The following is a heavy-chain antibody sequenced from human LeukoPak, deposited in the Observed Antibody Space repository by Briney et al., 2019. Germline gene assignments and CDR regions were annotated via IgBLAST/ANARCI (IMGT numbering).Heavy chain of an antibody. V-gene: IGHV3-21*01. J-gene: IGHJ1*01. Sequence: NSGGSLRLSCAASGFTFSSDSMNWVRQAPGKGLEWVSSISSSSSYIYYADSVKGRFTISRDNAKNSLYLQMNSLRAEDTAVYYCAREFGGTVTTPPGFQHWGQGTLVTVSS. CDR3: AREFGGTVTTPPGFQH. CDR2: ISSSSSYI. CDR1: GFTFSSDS. D-gene: IGHD4-17*01.